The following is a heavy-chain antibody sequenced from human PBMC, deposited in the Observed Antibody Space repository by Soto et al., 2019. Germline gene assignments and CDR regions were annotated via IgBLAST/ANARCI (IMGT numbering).Heavy chain of an antibody. D-gene: IGHD1-26*01. CDR1: GFTVSSNY. Sequence: GGSLRLSCAASGFTVSSNYMSWVRQAPGKGLEWVSAIYSGGSTYYADSVRGRFTISRDNSKNTLYLQMKSLRAEDTAVYYCARDPTATSHGMDVWGKGTPATSPQ. CDR3: ARDPTATSHGMDV. CDR2: IYSGGST. V-gene: IGHV3-53*01. J-gene: IGHJ6*04.